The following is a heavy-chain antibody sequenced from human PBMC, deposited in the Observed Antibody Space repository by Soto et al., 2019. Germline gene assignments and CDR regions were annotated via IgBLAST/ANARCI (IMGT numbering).Heavy chain of an antibody. CDR1: GVTFSSYT. CDR2: IIPVLGVA. J-gene: IGHJ3*01. V-gene: IGHV1-69*02. Sequence: QVQLVQSGAEVRKPGSSVKVSCKASGVTFSSYTISWVRQAPGQGLEWMGRIIPVLGVANYAPKFKGRLTTVADGHTSTVDMDLGSLRSEDTEMYYVRRLINGDSDVCGFRGQGTFITVSS. D-gene: IGHD2-21*01. CDR3: RRLINGDSDVCGF.